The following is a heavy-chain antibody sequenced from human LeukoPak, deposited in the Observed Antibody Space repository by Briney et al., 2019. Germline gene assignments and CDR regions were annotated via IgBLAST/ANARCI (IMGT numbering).Heavy chain of an antibody. CDR2: IYASGSA. CDR1: GGSISSYY. J-gene: IGHJ4*02. Sequence: PSETLSLTCTVSGGSISSYYWSWIRQPAGKGLKWIGRIYASGSANYNPSLKSRVTMSVDTSKNQFSLKLSSVTAADTAVYYCARVTPSGSWYADYWGQGTLVTVSS. V-gene: IGHV4-4*07. D-gene: IGHD6-13*01. CDR3: ARVTPSGSWYADY.